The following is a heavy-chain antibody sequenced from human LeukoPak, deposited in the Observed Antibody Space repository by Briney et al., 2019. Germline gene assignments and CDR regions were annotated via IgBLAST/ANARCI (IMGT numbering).Heavy chain of an antibody. D-gene: IGHD6-6*01. V-gene: IGHV3-30*05. Sequence: PGGSLRLSCAASGFTFSSYGMHWVRQAPGKGLVWVAFISYDGTNKYYADSVKGRFTISRDNSKNTLFLQMNSLRADDTAVYYCARGAHSRIGARRGDVNYYYMDVWGKGTTVTVSS. CDR3: ARGAHSRIGARRGDVNYYYMDV. CDR2: ISYDGTNK. CDR1: GFTFSSYG. J-gene: IGHJ6*03.